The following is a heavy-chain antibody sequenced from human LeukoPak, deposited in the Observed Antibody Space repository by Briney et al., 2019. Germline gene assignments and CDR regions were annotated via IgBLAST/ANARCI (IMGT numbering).Heavy chain of an antibody. CDR3: ARDQAFYYGSGSYLADSSAFDI. J-gene: IGHJ3*02. V-gene: IGHV4-4*07. CDR2: IYTSGST. Sequence: SETLSLTRTVSGGSISSYYWSWIRQPAGKGLEWIGRIYTSGSTNYNPSLKSRGTMSVDTSKNQFSLKLSSVTAADTAVYYCARDQAFYYGSGSYLADSSAFDIWGQGTMVTVSS. CDR1: GGSISSYY. D-gene: IGHD3-10*01.